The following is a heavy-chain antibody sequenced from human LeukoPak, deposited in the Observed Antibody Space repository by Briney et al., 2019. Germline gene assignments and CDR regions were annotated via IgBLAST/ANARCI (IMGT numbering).Heavy chain of an antibody. CDR2: ISYDGNNK. J-gene: IGHJ4*02. CDR1: GFTFRNYA. V-gene: IGHV3-30-3*01. CDR3: ARDGNNWNGYYLDY. Sequence: GGSLRLSCAASGFTFRNYAIHWVRQARGKGLEWVAVISYDGNNKYYADSVKGRFTISRDNSKNTLYLQMNGLRAEDTAVYYCARDGNNWNGYYLDYWGQGTLVTVSS. D-gene: IGHD1-1*01.